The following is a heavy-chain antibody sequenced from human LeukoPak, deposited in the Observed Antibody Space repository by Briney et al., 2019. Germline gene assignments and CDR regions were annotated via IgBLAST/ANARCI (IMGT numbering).Heavy chain of an antibody. CDR1: SASVTSHH. CDR2: VHFSGST. D-gene: IGHD3-22*01. Sequence: PSETLCLTCAVSSASVTSHHWAWIRQPAGKGLEWVGRVHFSGSTNYNPSLKSRVAISLDKSKNELSLTLNSVSAADTAVYYCARDESSRDDSGGYHSSGRGVLVTVSS. CDR3: ARDESSRDDSGGYHS. J-gene: IGHJ5*01. V-gene: IGHV4-4*07.